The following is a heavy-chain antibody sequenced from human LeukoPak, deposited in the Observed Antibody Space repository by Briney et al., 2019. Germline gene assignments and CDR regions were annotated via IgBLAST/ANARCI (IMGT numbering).Heavy chain of an antibody. Sequence: GGSLRLSCAASGFTVSTNYMSWVRQAPGKGLEWVSVIYSGGSTYYADSVKGRFTISRDSSKNTLYLQMSSLRAEDTAVYFCARRHYDRTGYYYVDWGQGTLVTVSS. J-gene: IGHJ4*02. D-gene: IGHD3-22*01. V-gene: IGHV3-66*04. CDR1: GFTVSTNY. CDR3: ARRHYDRTGYYYVD. CDR2: IYSGGST.